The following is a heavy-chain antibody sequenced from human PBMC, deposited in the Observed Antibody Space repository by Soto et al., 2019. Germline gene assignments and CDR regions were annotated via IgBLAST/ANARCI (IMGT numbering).Heavy chain of an antibody. CDR2: ISVAGNYV. CDR1: GFSFSSYT. Sequence: GGSLRLSCAASGFSFSSYTMDWVRQAPGKGLQWVSSISVAGNYVYYADSVKGRFAISRDNAQNSLYLHMNSLRAEDTAVYYCARGAIRGYSYGHSDYWGQGTLVTVSS. J-gene: IGHJ4*02. CDR3: ARGAIRGYSYGHSDY. D-gene: IGHD5-18*01. V-gene: IGHV3-21*01.